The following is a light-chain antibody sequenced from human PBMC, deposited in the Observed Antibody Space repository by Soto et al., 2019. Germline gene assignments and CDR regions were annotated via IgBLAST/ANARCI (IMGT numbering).Light chain of an antibody. CDR3: QQYETYSGT. CDR2: RAS. CDR1: QIINTW. V-gene: IGKV1-5*03. J-gene: IGKJ3*01. Sequence: DIQMTXSPXSLSAXXXXXVTITCRASQIINTWLAWYQQKPGKAPKLLIYRASNLLSGVPSRFSGSGSGTEFTLTISSLQPDDFSIYYCQQYETYSGTFGPGTKVDL.